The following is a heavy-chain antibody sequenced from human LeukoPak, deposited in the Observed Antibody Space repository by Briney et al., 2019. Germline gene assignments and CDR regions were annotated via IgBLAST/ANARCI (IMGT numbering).Heavy chain of an antibody. V-gene: IGHV3-7*01. CDR2: IKNDGSER. J-gene: IGHJ6*02. CDR1: GFTFSDSW. D-gene: IGHD7-27*01. Sequence: GGSLRLSCVASGFTFSDSWMSWVRRAPGKGLEWVADIKNDGSEREYVDSVKGRFTISRDNARNSLYLQMDSLRAEDTAVYYCATYTNWVAGDVWGQGTTVSV. CDR3: ATYTNWVAGDV.